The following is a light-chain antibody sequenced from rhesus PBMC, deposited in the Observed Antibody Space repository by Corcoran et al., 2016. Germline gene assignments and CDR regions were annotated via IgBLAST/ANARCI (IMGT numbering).Light chain of an antibody. J-gene: IGKJ1*01. CDR2: KAS. V-gene: IGKV1-22*01. Sequence: DIQMTQSPSSLSASVGDTVTITCRASQSISSWLAWYQQKPGKAPKLLIYKASTLQSGVPSRFSGIGSGTNFTLTISSLQSEDFATYYCQQYSSSPPTFGQGTKVEIK. CDR3: QQYSSSPPT. CDR1: QSISSW.